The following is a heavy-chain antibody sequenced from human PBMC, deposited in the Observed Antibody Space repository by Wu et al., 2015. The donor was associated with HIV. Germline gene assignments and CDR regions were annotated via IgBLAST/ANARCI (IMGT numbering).Heavy chain of an antibody. D-gene: IGHD6-13*01. CDR2: INPGIGST. CDR3: NRGMQQWVNDAFDI. CDR1: GYTFIDHR. V-gene: IGHV1-46*03. J-gene: IGHJ3*02. Sequence: QVHLVQSGAELKKPGASVKVSCKTSGYTFIDHRIHWVRQAPGQGLEWMGLINPGIGSTYYAEKFQGRITVTRDTSTNTVNMQLGTLTSEDTAVYYCNRGMQQWVNDAFDIWGQGTMVTVSS.